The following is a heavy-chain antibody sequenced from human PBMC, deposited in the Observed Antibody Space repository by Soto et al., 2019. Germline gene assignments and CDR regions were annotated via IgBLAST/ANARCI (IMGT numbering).Heavy chain of an antibody. CDR1: SASIRSSNW. CDR2: IFHNGST. V-gene: IGHV4-4*02. CDR3: ARAFGYSGTHYYFYYMDV. J-gene: IGHJ6*03. Sequence: QVQLQESGPGLVKPSGTLSLTCAVSSASIRSSNWWSWVRQSPGKGLEWIGEIFHNGSTNYNPSLKRRVTTSVDKSKNQLSLKVSSATAADTAVYYCARAFGYSGTHYYFYYMDVWGKGTTVTVSS. D-gene: IGHD5-12*01.